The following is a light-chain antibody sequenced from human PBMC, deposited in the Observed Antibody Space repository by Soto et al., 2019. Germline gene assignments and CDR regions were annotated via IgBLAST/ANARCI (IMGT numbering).Light chain of an antibody. J-gene: IGKJ4*01. CDR1: ESINKF. CDR2: EAS. Sequence: EVVLTQSPATLSVSPGERATLSCRASESINKFLVWYQQKPGQPPRLLISEASNRAAGIPVRFSGSGSGTDFTLTISSLEPEDLGVYYCQQRNSWSLTFGGGTKVEIK. CDR3: QQRNSWSLT. V-gene: IGKV3-11*01.